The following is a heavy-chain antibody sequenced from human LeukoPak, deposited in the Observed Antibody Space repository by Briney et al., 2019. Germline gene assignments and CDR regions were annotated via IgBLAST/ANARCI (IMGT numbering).Heavy chain of an antibody. Sequence: PGGSLRLSCAASGFTFSNYAMSWVRQAPGKGLEWVSGISGSGDITFYPDSVKGRFTISRDNSKGTLYMQMNSLRVEDTAVYYCAKELQGGRTFEYWGQGTLVTVSS. CDR1: GFTFSNYA. CDR2: ISGSGDIT. J-gene: IGHJ4*02. V-gene: IGHV3-23*01. CDR3: AKELQGGRTFEY. D-gene: IGHD1-1*01.